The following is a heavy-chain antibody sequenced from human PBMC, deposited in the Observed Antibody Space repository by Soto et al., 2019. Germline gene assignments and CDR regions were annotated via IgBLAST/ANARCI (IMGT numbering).Heavy chain of an antibody. J-gene: IGHJ3*02. CDR2: IKQDGSEK. D-gene: IGHD6-19*01. CDR3: ARDSSGWVDAFDI. V-gene: IGHV3-7*01. Sequence: GGSLRLSCAASGFTFSSYWMSWVRQAPGKGLEWVTNIKQDGSEKYYVDSVKGRFTISRDNAKNSLYLQMNSLRAEDTAVYYCARDSSGWVDAFDIWGQGTMVTVSS. CDR1: GFTFSSYW.